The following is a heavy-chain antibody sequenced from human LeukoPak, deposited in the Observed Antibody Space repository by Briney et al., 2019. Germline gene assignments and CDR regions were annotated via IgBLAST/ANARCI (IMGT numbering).Heavy chain of an antibody. V-gene: IGHV5-51*01. Sequence: GESLKISCRGSGYSFTSYWIGWVRQLPGKGLEWMGIIYPGDSDTRYSPSFQGQVTISADKSISTAYLQWSSLKASDTAMYYCASRPTFGDDAFDIWGQGTMVTVSS. CDR2: IYPGDSDT. D-gene: IGHD3-16*01. J-gene: IGHJ3*02. CDR1: GYSFTSYW. CDR3: ASRPTFGDDAFDI.